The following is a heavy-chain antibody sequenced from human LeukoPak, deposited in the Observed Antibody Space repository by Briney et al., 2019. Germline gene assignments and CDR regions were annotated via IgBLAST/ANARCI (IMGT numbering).Heavy chain of an antibody. CDR3: ARVVTMIVVVITGPTFDY. D-gene: IGHD3-22*01. CDR2: IKREGSEK. V-gene: IGHV3-7*01. Sequence: PGGPLEFPWPASGLPFVSNWISGAGQAPGKGLDGVANIKREGSEKYYVDSVKGRFTISRDNAKNSLYLQMNSLRAEDTAVYYCARVVTMIVVVITGPTFDYWGQGTLVTVSS. CDR1: GLPFVSNW. J-gene: IGHJ4*02.